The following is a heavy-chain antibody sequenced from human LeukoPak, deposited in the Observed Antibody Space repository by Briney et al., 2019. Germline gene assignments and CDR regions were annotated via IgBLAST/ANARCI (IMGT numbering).Heavy chain of an antibody. Sequence: PSETLSLTCTVSGGSISSHYWSWIRQPPGKGLEWIGYIYYSGSTNYNPSLKSRVTISVDTSKNQFSLKLSSVTAADTAVYYCARRLLGASRDNWFDPWVQGTLVTVSS. CDR3: ARRLLGASRDNWFDP. J-gene: IGHJ5*02. V-gene: IGHV4-59*11. D-gene: IGHD1-26*01. CDR1: GGSISSHY. CDR2: IYYSGST.